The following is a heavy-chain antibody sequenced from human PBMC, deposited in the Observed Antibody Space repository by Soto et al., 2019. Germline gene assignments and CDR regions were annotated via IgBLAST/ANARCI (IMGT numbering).Heavy chain of an antibody. CDR3: AREVGDSYGSGRYYGMDV. CDR1: GGSISSGGYY. V-gene: IGHV4-31*03. Sequence: QVQLQESGPGLVKPSQTLSLTCTVSGGSISSGGYYWSWIRQHPGKGLEWIGYIYYSGSTYYNPSLTSRVXXXVXXSKNQFSLKLSSVTAADTAVYYCAREVGDSYGSGRYYGMDVWGQGTTVTVSS. D-gene: IGHD3-10*01. J-gene: IGHJ6*02. CDR2: IYYSGST.